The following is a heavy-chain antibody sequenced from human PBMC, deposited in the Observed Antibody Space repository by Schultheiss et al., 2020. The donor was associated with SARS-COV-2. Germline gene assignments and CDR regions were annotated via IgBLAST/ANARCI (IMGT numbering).Heavy chain of an antibody. CDR2: ISSSSSYI. J-gene: IGHJ2*01. Sequence: GESLKISCAASGFTFDDYTMHWVRQAPGKGLEWVSSISSSSSYIYYADSVKGRFTISRDNAKNSLYLQMNSLRVEDTAVYYCARDGSSGYYSSWYFDLWGRGTLVTVSS. V-gene: IGHV3-21*01. CDR3: ARDGSSGYYSSWYFDL. CDR1: GFTFDDYT. D-gene: IGHD3-22*01.